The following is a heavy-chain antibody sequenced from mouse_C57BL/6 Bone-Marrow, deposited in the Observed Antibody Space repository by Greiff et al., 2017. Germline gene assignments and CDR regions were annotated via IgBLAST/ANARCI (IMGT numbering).Heavy chain of an antibody. CDR2: ISYSGST. D-gene: IGHD2-5*01. CDR1: GYSITSGYD. J-gene: IGHJ2*01. CDR3: AREVGYYSNYYFDY. Sequence: EVQLVESGPGMVKPSQSLSLTCTVTGYSITSGYDWHWIRHFPGNKLEWMGYISYSGSTNYNPSLKSRISITHDTSKNHFFLKLNSVTTEDTATYYCAREVGYYSNYYFDYWGQGTTLTVSS. V-gene: IGHV3-1*01.